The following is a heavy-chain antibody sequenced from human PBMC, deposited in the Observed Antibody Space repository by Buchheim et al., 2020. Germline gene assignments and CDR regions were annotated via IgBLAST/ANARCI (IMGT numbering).Heavy chain of an antibody. V-gene: IGHV3-48*01. Sequence: EVQLVESGGGLVQPGGSLRLSCAASGFTFSSYSMNWVRQAPGKGLEWVSYISSSISTIYYAASVKGRFTIPRDNAKNPLFLQMNSLRAEDTAVYYCARSGYYDFWSGYYSDYWGQGTL. CDR1: GFTFSSYS. J-gene: IGHJ4*02. CDR3: ARSGYYDFWSGYYSDY. CDR2: ISSSISTI. D-gene: IGHD3-3*01.